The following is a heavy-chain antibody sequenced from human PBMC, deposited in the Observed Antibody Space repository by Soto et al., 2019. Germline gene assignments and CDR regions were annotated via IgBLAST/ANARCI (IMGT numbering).Heavy chain of an antibody. Sequence: PGGSLRLSCAASGFTFSSYGMHWVRQAPGKGLEWVAVISYDGSNKYYADSVKGRFTISRDNSKSTLYLQMNSLRAEDTAVYYCAKDNLGYCSSTSCSHIDYWGQGTLVTVSS. CDR2: ISYDGSNK. D-gene: IGHD2-2*01. V-gene: IGHV3-30*18. J-gene: IGHJ4*02. CDR3: AKDNLGYCSSTSCSHIDY. CDR1: GFTFSSYG.